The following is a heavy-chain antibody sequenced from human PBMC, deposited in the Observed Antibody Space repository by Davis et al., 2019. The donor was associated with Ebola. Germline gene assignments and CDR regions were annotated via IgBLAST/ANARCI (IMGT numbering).Heavy chain of an antibody. D-gene: IGHD6-6*01. CDR1: GGSFSGYY. CDR3: VSVPYYYYGMDV. J-gene: IGHJ6*02. CDR2: INHSGST. Sequence: GSLRLSCAVYGGSFSGYYWSWIRQPPGKGLEWIGEINHSGSTNYNPSLKSRVTISVDTSKNQFSLKLSSVTAADTAVYYCVSVPYYYYGMDVWGQGTTVTVSS. V-gene: IGHV4-34*01.